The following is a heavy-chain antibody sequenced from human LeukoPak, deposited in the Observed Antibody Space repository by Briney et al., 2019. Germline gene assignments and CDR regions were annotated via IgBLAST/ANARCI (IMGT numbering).Heavy chain of an antibody. J-gene: IGHJ4*02. CDR1: GFTFSSYA. V-gene: IGHV3-23*01. D-gene: IGHD4-17*01. CDR3: ARKDYGSTFDY. CDR2: ISGSGDNT. Sequence: GGSLRLSCAASGFTFSSYAMSWVRQAPGKGLEWVSAISGSGDNTYYADSVKGRFTISRDNSKNTLYLQMNNLRAEDTAVYYCARKDYGSTFDYWGQGTLVTVSS.